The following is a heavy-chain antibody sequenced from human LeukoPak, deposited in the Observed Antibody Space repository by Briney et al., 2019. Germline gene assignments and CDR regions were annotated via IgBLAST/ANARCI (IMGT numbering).Heavy chain of an antibody. V-gene: IGHV3-30*04. CDR2: ISYDGSNK. CDR1: GFTFSSYA. J-gene: IGHJ3*02. CDR3: ASPGDYYDSSGYSRPGAFDI. D-gene: IGHD3-22*01. Sequence: GGSLRLSCAASGFTFSSYAMHWVRQAPGKGLEWVAVISYDGSNKYYADSVKGRFTISRDNSKSTLYLQMNSLRAEDTAVYYCASPGDYYDSSGYSRPGAFDIWGQGTMVTVSS.